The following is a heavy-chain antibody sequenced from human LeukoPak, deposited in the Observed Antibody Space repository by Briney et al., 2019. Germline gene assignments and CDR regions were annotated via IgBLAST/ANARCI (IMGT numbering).Heavy chain of an antibody. J-gene: IGHJ4*02. D-gene: IGHD3-22*01. CDR3: ARGGDDSSTFDY. CDR1: GGTFSTSG. Sequence: GSSVKVSCKASGGTFSTSGITWVRQAPGQGLEWMGIINPSGGSTSYAQKFQGRVTMTRDTSTSTVYMELSSLRSEDTAVYYCARGGDDSSTFDYWGQGTLVTVSS. V-gene: IGHV1-46*03. CDR2: INPSGGST.